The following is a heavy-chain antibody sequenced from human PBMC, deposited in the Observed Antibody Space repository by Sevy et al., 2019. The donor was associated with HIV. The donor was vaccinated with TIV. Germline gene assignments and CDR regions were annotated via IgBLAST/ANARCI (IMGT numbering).Heavy chain of an antibody. CDR2: IKSKTDGGTT. Sequence: GGSLRLSCAASGFTFSNAWMSWVRQAPGKGLEWVGRIKSKTDGGTTDYAAPVKGRFTISRDDSKNTLYLQMNSLKTEDTAVYYSTTAGHYDSRGYYYDWYFDLWGRGTLVTVSS. D-gene: IGHD3-22*01. CDR3: TTAGHYDSRGYYYDWYFDL. CDR1: GFTFSNAW. J-gene: IGHJ2*01. V-gene: IGHV3-15*01.